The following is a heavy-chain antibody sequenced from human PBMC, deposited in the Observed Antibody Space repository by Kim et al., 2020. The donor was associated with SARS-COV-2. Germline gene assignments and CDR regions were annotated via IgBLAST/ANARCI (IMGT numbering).Heavy chain of an antibody. CDR2: ISAYNGNT. CDR1: GYTFTSYG. D-gene: IGHD3-22*01. J-gene: IGHJ6*02. Sequence: ASVKVSCKASGYTFTSYGISWVRQAPGQGLEWMGWISAYNGNTNYAQKLQGRVTMTTDTSTSTAYMELRSLRSDDTAVYYCAREELLDLGGYYGGVPTGYYYYGMDVWGQGTTVTVSS. V-gene: IGHV1-18*04. CDR3: AREELLDLGGYYGGVPTGYYYYGMDV.